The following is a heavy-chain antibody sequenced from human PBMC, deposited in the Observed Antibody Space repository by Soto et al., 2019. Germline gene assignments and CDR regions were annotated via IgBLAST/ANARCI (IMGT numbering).Heavy chain of an antibody. CDR3: ARDDYYDSNNWFDP. V-gene: IGHV4-4*07. D-gene: IGHD3-9*01. J-gene: IGHJ5*02. Sequence: QVQLQESGPGLVKPSETLSLTCAVSGVSIKTYYWSWIRKPAGKGLEWIGRIYTTGSANHNPSLKSRVTMSVDTSKNQVSLKLTSVTAAAAGVYYCARDDYYDSNNWFDPWGQGILVTVSS. CDR1: GVSIKTYY. CDR2: IYTTGSA.